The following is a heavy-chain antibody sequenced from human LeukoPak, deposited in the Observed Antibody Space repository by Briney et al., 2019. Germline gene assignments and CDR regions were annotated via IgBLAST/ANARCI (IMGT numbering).Heavy chain of an antibody. J-gene: IGHJ4*02. CDR3: AREVMDNLRFDY. D-gene: IGHD1-14*01. Sequence: RASVTVSCKASGYTFTSYYMHWVRQAPGQGLEWMGIINPSGGDTSYAQKFQGRLTMTRDTSTNTVYMELTSLRSEDTAVYYCAREVMDNLRFDYWGQGTLVTVSS. CDR2: INPSGGDT. V-gene: IGHV1-46*01. CDR1: GYTFTSYY.